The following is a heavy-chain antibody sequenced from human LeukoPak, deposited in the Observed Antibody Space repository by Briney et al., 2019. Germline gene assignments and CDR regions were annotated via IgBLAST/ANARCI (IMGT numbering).Heavy chain of an antibody. CDR3: AKAYYGSGSYYYYYYGMDV. CDR1: GFTFSSYG. D-gene: IGHD3-10*01. CDR2: ISYDGSNK. J-gene: IGHJ6*04. Sequence: PGRSLRLSCAASGFTFSSYGMHWVRQAPGKGLERVAVISYDGSNKYYADSVKGRFTISRDNSKNTLYLQMNSLRAEDTAVYYCAKAYYGSGSYYYYYYGMDVWGKGTTVTVSS. V-gene: IGHV3-30*18.